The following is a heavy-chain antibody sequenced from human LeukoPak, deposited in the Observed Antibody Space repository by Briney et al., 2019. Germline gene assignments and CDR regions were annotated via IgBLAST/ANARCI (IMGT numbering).Heavy chain of an antibody. CDR3: ARDLLEWYFDY. CDR2: IWYDGSNT. J-gene: IGHJ4*02. Sequence: GGSLRLSCAAYGFTFSSYGMHWVRQAPGKGLEWVAMIWYDGSNTYYADSVKGRFTISRDNSKNTLYLQMNSLRAEDTAVYYCARDLLEWYFDYWGQGTLVTVSS. CDR1: GFTFSSYG. V-gene: IGHV3-33*01. D-gene: IGHD3-3*01.